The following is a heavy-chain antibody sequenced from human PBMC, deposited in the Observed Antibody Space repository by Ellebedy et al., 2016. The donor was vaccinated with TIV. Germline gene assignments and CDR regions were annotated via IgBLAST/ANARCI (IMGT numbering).Heavy chain of an antibody. CDR2: INTDTGNT. J-gene: IGHJ4*02. CDR3: AKDRGGTGDFDY. D-gene: IGHD3-16*01. CDR1: GYTFALYT. Sequence: ASVKVSCKASGYTFALYTMHWVRQAPGQRLEWLGWINTDTGNTEYSQHFQGRVTFTTDTAASTVYMSLSSLGSEDTAVYYCAKDRGGTGDFDYWGQGTLVTVSS. V-gene: IGHV1-3*04.